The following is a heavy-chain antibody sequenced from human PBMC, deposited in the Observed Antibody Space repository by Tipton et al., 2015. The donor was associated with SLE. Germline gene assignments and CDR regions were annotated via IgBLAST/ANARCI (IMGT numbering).Heavy chain of an antibody. D-gene: IGHD7-27*01. CDR1: GGVFYSYA. Sequence: QLVQSGAEVKKPGSSVKVSCKASGGVFYSYAINWVRQAPGQGLEWMGGIIPVYGTVNYAQKFQGRVTITADESTSTAYMELRRLNSDDTAVYYCAGPRTGEGQYAFDIWGQGTWVTVSS. CDR2: IIPVYGTV. CDR3: AGPRTGEGQYAFDI. V-gene: IGHV1-69*01. J-gene: IGHJ3*02.